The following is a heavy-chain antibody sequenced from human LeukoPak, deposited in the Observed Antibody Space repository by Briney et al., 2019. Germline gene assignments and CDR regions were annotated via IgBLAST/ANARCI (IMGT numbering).Heavy chain of an antibody. J-gene: IGHJ4*02. D-gene: IGHD2-2*01. V-gene: IGHV5-51*01. CDR1: GYSFTSSW. CDR2: VYPGGSDS. CDR3: ARLHGGIVVVPGRDYFDY. Sequence: ESLKSSSKASGYSFTSSWIGRVRQMPGRAREWMGIVYPGGSDSRYAPSSQGQGNTSSPNSPSTAYLQWSSLKASDAAMYYCARLHGGIVVVPGRDYFDYWGQGTLVTVSS.